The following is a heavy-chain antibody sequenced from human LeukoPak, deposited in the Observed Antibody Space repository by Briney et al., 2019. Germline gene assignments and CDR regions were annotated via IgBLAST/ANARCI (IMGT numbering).Heavy chain of an antibody. V-gene: IGHV3-74*01. CDR1: GFTFSNYW. CDR3: ARDPGFGEMDV. CDR2: INSDGINT. D-gene: IGHD3-10*01. J-gene: IGHJ6*04. Sequence: PGGSLRLSCAASGFTFSNYWMHWVRQAPGKGLVWVSRINSDGINTSYADSVKGRFTISRDNAKNSLYLQMNGLRAEDTAVYYCARDPGFGEMDVWGKGTTVTISS.